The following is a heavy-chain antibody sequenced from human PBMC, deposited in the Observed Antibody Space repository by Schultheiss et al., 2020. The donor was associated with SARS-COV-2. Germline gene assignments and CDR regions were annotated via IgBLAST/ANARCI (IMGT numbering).Heavy chain of an antibody. CDR3: ARDRRLDALDY. Sequence: GESLKISCAASGFTFSSYSMNWVRQAPGKGLEWVSSISSSSSYIYYADSVKGRFTISRDNSKNTLYLQMNSLRAEDTAVYYCARDRRLDALDYWGQGTTVTVSS. V-gene: IGHV3-21*01. J-gene: IGHJ4*03. D-gene: IGHD6-6*01. CDR2: ISSSSSYI. CDR1: GFTFSSYS.